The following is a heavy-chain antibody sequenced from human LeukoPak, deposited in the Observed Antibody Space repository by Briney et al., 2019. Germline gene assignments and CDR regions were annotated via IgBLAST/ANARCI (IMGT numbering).Heavy chain of an antibody. V-gene: IGHV3-11*01. CDR1: GSTFSDYY. J-gene: IGHJ3*02. D-gene: IGHD1-26*01. CDR2: ISSSGSTI. Sequence: GAPLILSCVASGSTFSDYYMSWIRPAPGKGLEWVSFISSSGSTIYYPDSMKGRFTIYRDNAKISQYLQMNSLRAEATAVDYCARPTNKESGSYGWLAFDIWGQGTMVTVSS. CDR3: ARPTNKESGSYGWLAFDI.